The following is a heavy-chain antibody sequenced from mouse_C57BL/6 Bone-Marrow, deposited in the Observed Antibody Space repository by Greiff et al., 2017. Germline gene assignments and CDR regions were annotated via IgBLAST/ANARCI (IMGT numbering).Heavy chain of an antibody. V-gene: IGHV1-55*01. J-gene: IGHJ2*01. Sequence: QVQLKESGAELVKPGASVKMSCKASGYTFTSYWITWVKQRPGQGLEWIGDIYPGSGSTNYNEKFKSKATLTVDTSSSTAYMQLSSLTSEDSAVYYGARWRGTTVLDYWGQGTTLTVSS. CDR1: GYTFTSYW. CDR2: IYPGSGST. D-gene: IGHD1-1*01. CDR3: ARWRGTTVLDY.